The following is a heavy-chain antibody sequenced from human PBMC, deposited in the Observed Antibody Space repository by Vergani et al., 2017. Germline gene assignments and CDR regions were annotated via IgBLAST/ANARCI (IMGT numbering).Heavy chain of an antibody. J-gene: IGHJ4*02. CDR2: ISFDGTNE. CDR3: VRDRGLXAGGRCYTEAWDY. D-gene: IGHD2-2*02. CDR1: GFALNRHA. V-gene: IGHV3-30-3*01. Sequence: QVQLVESGGGVVQPGTSLRLSCVVSGFALNRHAMYWVRQAPGKVLEWVVGISFDGTNEYYPDLVKGRFTISRDIAKNTLYLQVRSLRLEDTGVYHCVRDRGLXAGGRCYTEAWDYWGQGTPVTVSS.